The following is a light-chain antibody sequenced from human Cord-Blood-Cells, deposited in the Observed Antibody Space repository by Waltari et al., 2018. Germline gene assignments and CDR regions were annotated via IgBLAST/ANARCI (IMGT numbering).Light chain of an antibody. J-gene: IGLJ2*01. CDR1: SSAVGGYNY. CDR3: CSYAGSYTYVV. V-gene: IGLV2-11*01. Sequence: QSALTQPRPVSGSPGQSVTISCTGTSSAVGGYNYLSWYQQHPGKAPKLMIYDGSKRPSGVPDRFSGSKSGNTASLTISGLQAEDEADYYCCSYAGSYTYVVFGGGTKLTVL. CDR2: DGS.